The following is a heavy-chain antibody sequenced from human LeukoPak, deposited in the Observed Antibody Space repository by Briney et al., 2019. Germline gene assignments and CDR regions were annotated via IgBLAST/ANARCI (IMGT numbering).Heavy chain of an antibody. CDR2: ISYDGSNK. CDR3: ARDREYSSSWYECWYDP. Sequence: GGSLRLSCAASGFTFSSYAMHWVRQAPGKGLEWVAVISYDGSNKYYADSVKGRFTISRDNSKNTLYLQMNSLRAEDTAVYYCARDREYSSSWYECWYDPWGQGTLVTVSS. D-gene: IGHD6-13*01. CDR1: GFTFSSYA. J-gene: IGHJ5*02. V-gene: IGHV3-30*04.